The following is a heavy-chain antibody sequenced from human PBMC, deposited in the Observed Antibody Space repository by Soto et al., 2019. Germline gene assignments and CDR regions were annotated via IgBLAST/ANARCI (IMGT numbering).Heavy chain of an antibody. V-gene: IGHV4-4*07. CDR3: AGSPITIFGVVIPPYYYGMDV. D-gene: IGHD3-3*01. CDR1: CGSISSYY. CDR2: IYTSGST. Sequence: SETLSLTCTVSCGSISSYYWSWIRQPSGKGLEWIGRIYTSGSTNYNPSLKSRVTMSVDTSKNQFSLKLSSVTAADTAVYYCAGSPITIFGVVIPPYYYGMDVWGQGTTVPVSS. J-gene: IGHJ6*02.